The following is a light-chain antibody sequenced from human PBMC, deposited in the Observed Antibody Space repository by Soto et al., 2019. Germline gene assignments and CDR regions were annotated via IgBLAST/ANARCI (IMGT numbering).Light chain of an antibody. V-gene: IGKV1-27*01. Sequence: DIQMTQSPASLSASVGDRVTITCRASQGISNYLAWYQQKPGKVPKLLIYAASTLQSGVPPRFSGSGSGTDFTLTISRLEPEDFAVYYCQQYGSSGTFGQGTKVDIK. J-gene: IGKJ1*01. CDR3: QQYGSSGT. CDR2: AAS. CDR1: QGISNY.